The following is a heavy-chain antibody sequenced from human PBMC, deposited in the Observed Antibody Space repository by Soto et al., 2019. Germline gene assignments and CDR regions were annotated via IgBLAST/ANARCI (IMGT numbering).Heavy chain of an antibody. CDR3: ARHDVCYDCDCAKRRWFYS. J-gene: IGHJ5*01. V-gene: IGHV4-59*08. D-gene: IGHD2-21*02. CDR1: GGSISSYY. Sequence: SETLYLTCTVSGGSISSYYWTWIRQPPGKGLEWIGYIYYSGSTNYNPSLKSRVTISVATSKTQFSLRLSSVTAADTAVYYCARHDVCYDCDCAKRRWFYSWGLGTLVTGSS. CDR2: IYYSGST.